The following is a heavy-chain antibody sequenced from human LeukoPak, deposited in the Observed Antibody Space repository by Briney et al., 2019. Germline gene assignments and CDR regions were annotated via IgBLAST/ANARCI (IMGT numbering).Heavy chain of an antibody. J-gene: IGHJ3*02. V-gene: IGHV4-59*01. CDR2: IYYSGST. CDR3: ARGGWFGEPNDAFDI. D-gene: IGHD3-10*01. CDR1: GGSISSYY. Sequence: SETLSLTCTVSGGSISSYYWSWIRQPPEKGLEWIGYIYYSGSTNYNPSLKSRVTISVDTSKNQFSLKLSSVTAADTAVYYCARGGWFGEPNDAFDIWGQGTMVTVSS.